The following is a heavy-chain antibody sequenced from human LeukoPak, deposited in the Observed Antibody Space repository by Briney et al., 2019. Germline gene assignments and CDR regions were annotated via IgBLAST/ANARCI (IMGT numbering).Heavy chain of an antibody. Sequence: PGGSLRLSCAASGFTFSSYAMSWVRQAPGKGLEWVSAISGSGGSTYYADSVKGRFTISRDNSKNTLYLQMNSLRAEDTAVYYCAKDYGGVDWNDSTSDYWGQGTLVTVSS. CDR2: ISGSGGST. CDR1: GFTFSSYA. D-gene: IGHD1-1*01. V-gene: IGHV3-23*01. CDR3: AKDYGGVDWNDSTSDY. J-gene: IGHJ4*02.